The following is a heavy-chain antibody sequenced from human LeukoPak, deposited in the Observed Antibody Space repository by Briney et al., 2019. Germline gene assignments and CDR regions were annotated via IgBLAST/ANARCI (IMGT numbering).Heavy chain of an antibody. V-gene: IGHV4-39*02. CDR3: AKLEYWVRY. CDR1: VGSVSRSNYY. J-gene: IGHJ4*02. Sequence: SETLSLTCNVSVGSVSRSNYYWAWIRQPPGKGLEWIATINHGGGTHENPSLKSRVTIPVDTSTNNFSLKLSSVTAADTAVYYCAKLEYWVRYWGRGTLVTVSS. CDR2: INHGGGT. D-gene: IGHD2/OR15-2a*01.